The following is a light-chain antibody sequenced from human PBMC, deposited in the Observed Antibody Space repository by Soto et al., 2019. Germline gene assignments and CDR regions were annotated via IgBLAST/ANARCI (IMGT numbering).Light chain of an antibody. CDR2: DAS. V-gene: IGKV3-15*01. Sequence: EIVMTQSPATLSVSPGERATLSCRASHSVRSDLAWYQQKPGQSPRLLIFDASTRATGIPARFSGSGSGTEFTLTISRLEPEDFALYYCQQYGGSPITFGLGTRLEIK. CDR1: HSVRSD. J-gene: IGKJ5*01. CDR3: QQYGGSPIT.